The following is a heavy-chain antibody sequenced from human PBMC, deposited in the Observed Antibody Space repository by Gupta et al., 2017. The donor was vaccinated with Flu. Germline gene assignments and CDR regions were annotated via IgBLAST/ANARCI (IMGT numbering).Heavy chain of an antibody. J-gene: IGHJ3*02. V-gene: IGHV4-31*03. Sequence: QVQLQESGPGLVKPSQTLSLPCTVSGGSISSGGYYWSWIRQHPGKGLEWSGYIYYSGSTYYNPSLKSRGTISVDTSKNQFYLKLSSVTAADTAVYYCARDERVSSSFSRGAFDIWGQGKMVTVSS. CDR2: IYYSGST. CDR3: ARDERVSSSFSRGAFDI. CDR1: GGSISSGGYY. D-gene: IGHD6-13*01.